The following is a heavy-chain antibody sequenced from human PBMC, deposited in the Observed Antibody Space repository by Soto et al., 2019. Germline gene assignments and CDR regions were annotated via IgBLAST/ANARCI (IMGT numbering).Heavy chain of an antibody. V-gene: IGHV1-69*06. CDR2: IIPSFGTA. CDR1: GGTFSSYA. Sequence: QVQLVQSGAEVQKPGSSVNVSCKASGGTFSSYAISWVRQAPGQGLEWRGGIIPSFGTANYAQKFQGRVTITADKHTSTAYMERRSLRSEDTAVYYCAREGREVVPAAPRAWFDPWGPGTLVTVSS. J-gene: IGHJ5*02. CDR3: AREGREVVPAAPRAWFDP. D-gene: IGHD2-2*01.